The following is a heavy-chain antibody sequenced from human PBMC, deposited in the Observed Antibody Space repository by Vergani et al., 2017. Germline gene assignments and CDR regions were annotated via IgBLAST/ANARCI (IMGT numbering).Heavy chain of an antibody. D-gene: IGHD3-10*01. CDR2: ISGRGVSS. CDR3: AKQYFVSGNYLFDY. J-gene: IGHJ4*02. Sequence: EVQLLESGGGLVQPGGSLRLTCAASEFTFSNYAMNWVRQAPGKGVKWVSGISGRGVSSYYTDTVKGRFTISRDNSKTMLFLQMNNLRPEDTAIYYCAKQYFVSGNYLFDYWGQGTLVTVSS. CDR1: EFTFSNYA. V-gene: IGHV3-23*01.